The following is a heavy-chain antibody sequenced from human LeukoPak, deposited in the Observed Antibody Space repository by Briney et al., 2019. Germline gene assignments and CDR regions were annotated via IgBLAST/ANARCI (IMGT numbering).Heavy chain of an antibody. V-gene: IGHV4-38-2*02. J-gene: IGHJ4*02. D-gene: IGHD3-10*01. CDR1: GYSISSGYY. CDR2: IYHSGST. Sequence: SETLSLTCTVSGYSISSGYYWGWIRQPPGMGLEWIGSIYHSGSTYYNPSLKSRVTISVDTSKNQFSLKLSSVTAADTAVYYCARVGRGWFGELLSPGAYYFDYWGQGTLVTVSS. CDR3: ARVGRGWFGELLSPGAYYFDY.